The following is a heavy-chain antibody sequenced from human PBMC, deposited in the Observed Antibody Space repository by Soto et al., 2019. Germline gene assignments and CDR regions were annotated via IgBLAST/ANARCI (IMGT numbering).Heavy chain of an antibody. V-gene: IGHV4-38-2*01. CDR1: GYSTSLGYY. D-gene: IGHD2-21*02. Sequence: SETLSLTCAVSGYSTSLGYYWGWIRQPPGKGLEWIGSIYHSGNTYYNPSLKSRVSISLDTSKNHFSLELTSVTAADTALYFCARQRTSVVTQAYFDVWGPGSLVTVSS. CDR2: IYHSGNT. J-gene: IGHJ4*02. CDR3: ARQRTSVVTQAYFDV.